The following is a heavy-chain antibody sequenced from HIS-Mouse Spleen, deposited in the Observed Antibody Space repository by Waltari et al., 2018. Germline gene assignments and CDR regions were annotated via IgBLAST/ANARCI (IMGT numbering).Heavy chain of an antibody. CDR1: GGSFSGYY. J-gene: IGHJ4*02. V-gene: IGHV4-34*01. CDR2: INHRGST. Sequence: QVQLQQWGAGLLKPSETLSPTCAVYGGSFSGYYWRWLRQPPGKGLEWIGEINHRGSTKYNPSLKSRVTISVDTSKNQFSLKLSSVTAADTAVYYCARGRDSGSYYFDYWGQGTLVTVSS. D-gene: IGHD1-26*01. CDR3: ARGRDSGSYYFDY.